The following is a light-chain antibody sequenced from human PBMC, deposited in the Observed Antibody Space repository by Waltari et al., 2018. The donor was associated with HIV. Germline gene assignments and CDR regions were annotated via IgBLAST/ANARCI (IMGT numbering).Light chain of an antibody. Sequence: QSALTQPPSASGSPGQSVTISCTGTSSDVGGYNNVSWYQHHPGKAPKILLSEVTSRPSGVPDRFSGSKSGNTASLTVSGLQADDEADYYCVSYAGVKNRWAFGGGTKLTVL. V-gene: IGLV2-8*01. J-gene: IGLJ3*02. CDR1: SSDVGGYNN. CDR2: EVT. CDR3: VSYAGVKNRWA.